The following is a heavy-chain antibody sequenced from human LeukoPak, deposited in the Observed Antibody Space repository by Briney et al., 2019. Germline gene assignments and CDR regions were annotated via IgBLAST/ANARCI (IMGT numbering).Heavy chain of an antibody. Sequence: GGSLRLSCAASGFTFSHYGFSWVRRAPGKGLEWVAVIWRDGTNQFYADSVKGRFTIFRDSSQKTVYLEMHSLRTEDTAMYYCAKDAQRGFDYSNSLDYWGPGTLVTVSS. CDR1: GFTFSHYG. V-gene: IGHV3-33*06. D-gene: IGHD4-11*01. J-gene: IGHJ4*02. CDR2: IWRDGTNQ. CDR3: AKDAQRGFDYSNSLDY.